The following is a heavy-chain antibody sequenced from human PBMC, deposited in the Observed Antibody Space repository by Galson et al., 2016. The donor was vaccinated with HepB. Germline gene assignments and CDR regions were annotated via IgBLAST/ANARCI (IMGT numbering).Heavy chain of an antibody. CDR1: GDSISNNINF. Sequence: SETLSLTCTVSGDSISNNINFWGWIRQPPEKGLEWIASISDSGSAYYKPSLKSRVTLSADTSKNEFSLTLDSVTAADTAVYYCARRVPRLELWPPLDFDLWGQGTLVTVSS. CDR3: ARRVPRLELWPPLDFDL. CDR2: ISDSGSA. J-gene: IGHJ4*02. V-gene: IGHV4-39*01. D-gene: IGHD3-16*01.